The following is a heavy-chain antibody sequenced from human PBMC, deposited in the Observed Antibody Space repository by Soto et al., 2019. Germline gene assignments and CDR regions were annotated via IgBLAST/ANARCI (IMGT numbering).Heavy chain of an antibody. D-gene: IGHD2-15*01. CDR2: IIPIFGTA. V-gene: IGHV1-69*13. CDR1: GGTFSSYA. CDR3: ARDSPSYCSGGSCYYPRFYY. Sequence: GASVKVSCKASGGTFSSYAISWVRQAPGQGLEWMGGIIPIFGTANYAQKFQGRVTITADESTSTAYMELSSLRSEDTAVYYCARDSPSYCSGGSCYYPRFYYWSQGTLVTVSS. J-gene: IGHJ4*02.